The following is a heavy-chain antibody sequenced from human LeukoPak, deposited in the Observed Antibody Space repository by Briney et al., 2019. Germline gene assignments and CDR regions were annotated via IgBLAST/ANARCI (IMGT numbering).Heavy chain of an antibody. V-gene: IGHV1-69*05. CDR3: ARDTVTIYGGNPFDY. D-gene: IGHD4-23*01. CDR2: IIPLFRTA. Sequence: ASVKVSCKASGGTFSNYAISWVRQAPGQGLEWMGGIIPLFRTANYAQKFQGRVTMTRDMSTSTVYMELSSLRSEDTAVYYCARDTVTIYGGNPFDYWGQGTLVTVSS. CDR1: GGTFSNYA. J-gene: IGHJ4*02.